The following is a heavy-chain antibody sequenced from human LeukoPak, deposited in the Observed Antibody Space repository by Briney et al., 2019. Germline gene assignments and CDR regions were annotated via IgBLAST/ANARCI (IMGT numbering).Heavy chain of an antibody. V-gene: IGHV4-61*02. CDR1: GGSISSGRYY. D-gene: IGHD4-23*01. CDR2: IYISGST. Sequence: PSQTLSLTCTVSGGSISSGRYYWSWIRQPAGKGLEWIGRIYISGSTNYNPSLKSRVTISVDTSKNQFSLKLTSVTAADTAVYYCARGGTVVNLNYWGQGTLVTVSS. J-gene: IGHJ4*02. CDR3: ARGGTVVNLNY.